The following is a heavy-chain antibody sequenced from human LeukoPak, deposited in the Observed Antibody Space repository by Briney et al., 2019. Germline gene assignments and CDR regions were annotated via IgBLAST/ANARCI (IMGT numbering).Heavy chain of an antibody. CDR2: INPNSGGT. CDR1: GYTFTGYY. CDR3: ARDRNWELLLWYFDL. V-gene: IGHV1-2*02. D-gene: IGHD1-26*01. Sequence: GASVKVSCKASGYTFTGYYMHWVRQAPGQGLEWMGWINPNSGGTNYAQKFQGRVTMTRDTSISTAYMELSRLRSDDTAVYYCARDRNWELLLWYFDLWGRGTLVTVSS. J-gene: IGHJ2*01.